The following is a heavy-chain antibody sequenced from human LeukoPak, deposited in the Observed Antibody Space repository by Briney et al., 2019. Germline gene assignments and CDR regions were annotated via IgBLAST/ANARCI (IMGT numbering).Heavy chain of an antibody. Sequence: SEILSLTCTVSGGSISSYYWTWIRQPAGKGLEWIGRIYTSGSTNYNPSLKSRVTMSVDTSNNQFSLNLSSVTAADTAVYYCVRQIIAAGKNYYGMDVWGQGTTVTVSS. J-gene: IGHJ6*02. CDR1: GGSISSYY. D-gene: IGHD6-13*01. CDR3: VRQIIAAGKNYYGMDV. CDR2: IYTSGST. V-gene: IGHV4-4*07.